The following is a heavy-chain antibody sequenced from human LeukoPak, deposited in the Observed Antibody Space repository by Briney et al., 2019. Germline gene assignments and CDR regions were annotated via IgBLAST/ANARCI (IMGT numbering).Heavy chain of an antibody. J-gene: IGHJ5*02. CDR2: IKPDGSEK. D-gene: IGHD1-26*01. CDR1: GFTFSSYW. Sequence: GGSLRLSCAASGFTFSSYWMNWVRQAPGKGLEWAAKIKPDGSEKFYVDSVKGRFTISRDNAKNSLYLQMNSLTVEDTAVYYCATDSGYSGASWGQGTLATVSS. CDR3: ATDSGYSGAS. V-gene: IGHV3-7*01.